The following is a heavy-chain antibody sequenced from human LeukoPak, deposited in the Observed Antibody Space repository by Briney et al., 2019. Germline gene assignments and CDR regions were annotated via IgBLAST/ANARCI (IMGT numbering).Heavy chain of an antibody. CDR1: GFTVSSNY. Sequence: QTGGSLRLSCAASGFTVSSNYMIWVRQAPGKGLEWVSLIYSSGSTYHADSVRGRFTISRDNSKNTLFLQMNNLRAEDTAVYYCARADYGAYGRYYSYYMDVWGKGTTVTISS. CDR3: ARADYGAYGRYYSYYMDV. D-gene: IGHD4-17*01. J-gene: IGHJ6*03. CDR2: IYSSGST. V-gene: IGHV3-66*01.